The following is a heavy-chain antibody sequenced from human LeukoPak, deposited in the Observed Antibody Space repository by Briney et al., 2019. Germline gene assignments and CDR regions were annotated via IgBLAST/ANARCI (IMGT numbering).Heavy chain of an antibody. CDR3: ARGQGRIAVAGRIDY. D-gene: IGHD6-19*01. J-gene: IGHJ4*02. CDR1: GGSFSGYY. V-gene: IGHV4-34*01. Sequence: SGTLSLTCAVYGGSFSGYYWSWIRQPPGKGLEWIGEINHSGSTNYNPSLKSRVTISVDTSKNQFSLKLSSVTAADTAVYYCARGQGRIAVAGRIDYWGQGTLVTVSS. CDR2: INHSGST.